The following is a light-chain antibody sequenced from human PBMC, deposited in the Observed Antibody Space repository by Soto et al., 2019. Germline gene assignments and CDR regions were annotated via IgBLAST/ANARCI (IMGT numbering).Light chain of an antibody. CDR1: SSDVGDYNY. CDR2: EVS. J-gene: IGLJ3*02. Sequence: QSALTQPASMSGSPGQSITISCTGTSSDVGDYNYVSWYQQHPGKAPKLMIFEVSNRPSGVSNRFSGSKSGNTASLTSSGLQAEDESDYYCTSYGPTTSLFGGGTKLTVL. CDR3: TSYGPTTSL. V-gene: IGLV2-14*01.